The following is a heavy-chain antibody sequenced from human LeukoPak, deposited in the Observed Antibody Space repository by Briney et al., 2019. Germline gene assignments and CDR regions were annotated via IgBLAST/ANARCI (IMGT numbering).Heavy chain of an antibody. J-gene: IGHJ4*02. D-gene: IGHD2-2*02. CDR3: ARDTRYCSSTSCYSFFDY. CDR1: GYTFTGYY. CDR2: INPNSGGT. V-gene: IGHV1-2*02. Sequence: GASVKVSCKASGYTFTGYYMHWVRQAPGQGLEWMGWINPNSGGTNYAQKFQGRVTMTRDTSISTAYMELSRLRSDDTAVYYCARDTRYCSSTSCYSFFDYWGQGTLVTVSS.